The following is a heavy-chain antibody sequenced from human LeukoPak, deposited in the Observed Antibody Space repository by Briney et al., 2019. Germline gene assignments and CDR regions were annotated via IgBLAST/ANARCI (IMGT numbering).Heavy chain of an antibody. D-gene: IGHD1-26*01. CDR3: ARVYSGSFFAFDI. V-gene: IGHV4-59*01. J-gene: IGHJ3*02. CDR2: IYYSGST. Sequence: SETLSLTCTVSGGSISSYYWSWIRQPPGKGLERIGYIYYSGSTNYNPSLKSRVTISVDTSKNQFSLKLSSVTAADTAVYYCARVYSGSFFAFDIWGQGTMVTVSS. CDR1: GGSISSYY.